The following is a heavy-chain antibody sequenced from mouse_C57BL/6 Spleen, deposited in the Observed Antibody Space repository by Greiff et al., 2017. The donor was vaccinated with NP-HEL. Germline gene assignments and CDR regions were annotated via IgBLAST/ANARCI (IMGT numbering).Heavy chain of an antibody. V-gene: IGHV1-43*01. J-gene: IGHJ1*03. CDR3: ARFEEIYDGYYGYFDV. CDR2: INPSTGGT. D-gene: IGHD2-3*01. Sequence: VQLQQSGPELVKPGASVKISCKASGYSFTGYYMHWVKQSSEKSLEWIGEINPSTGGTSYNQKFKGKATLTVDKSSSTAYMQLKSLTSEDSAVYYCARFEEIYDGYYGYFDVWGTGTTVTVSS. CDR1: GYSFTGYY.